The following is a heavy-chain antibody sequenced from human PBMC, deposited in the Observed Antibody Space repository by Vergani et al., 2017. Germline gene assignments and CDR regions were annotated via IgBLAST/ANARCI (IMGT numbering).Heavy chain of an antibody. J-gene: IGHJ4*02. Sequence: EVQLLESGGGLAQPGGSLRLSCAASGFTFRNYAMTWVRQAPGKGLEWVSIISDNGGTTYYADSVKGRFTISRDNSKNTLHLQMNSLRADDTAVYYCTKCSRGYTGYFFDYWGQGTLVTVSS. CDR3: TKCSRGYTGYFFDY. D-gene: IGHD5-12*01. CDR1: GFTFRNYA. V-gene: IGHV3-23*01. CDR2: ISDNGGTT.